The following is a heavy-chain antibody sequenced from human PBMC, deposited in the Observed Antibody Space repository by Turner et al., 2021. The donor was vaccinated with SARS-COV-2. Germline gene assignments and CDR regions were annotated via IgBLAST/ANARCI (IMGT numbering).Heavy chain of an antibody. V-gene: IGHV4-4*07. Sequence: QVQLQESGPGLVKPSETLSLTCSVSGGSISSDYWSWIRQPAGKGLEWIGRISVTGGTNYNPSLNSRLSMSVDTSKNQVSLTLTSVTAADTAIYYCARDSHFLWNYVASWGHGILVTVSS. CDR2: ISVTGGT. J-gene: IGHJ5*01. D-gene: IGHD3-16*01. CDR3: ARDSHFLWNYVAS. CDR1: GGSISSDY.